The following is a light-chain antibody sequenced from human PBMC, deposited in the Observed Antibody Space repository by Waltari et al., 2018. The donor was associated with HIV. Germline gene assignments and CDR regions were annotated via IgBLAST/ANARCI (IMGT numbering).Light chain of an antibody. V-gene: IGLV3-9*02. Sequence: SYELTQPLSVSVALGQTARITCGGKNIGDKSVHWYQQKTGQAPVLVIYNDKYRPSGIPERFSGSKSGNTATLTITGAQAVDEADYFCQVWDTTTVFGGGTNLTVL. CDR1: NIGDKS. CDR3: QVWDTTTV. CDR2: NDK. J-gene: IGLJ2*01.